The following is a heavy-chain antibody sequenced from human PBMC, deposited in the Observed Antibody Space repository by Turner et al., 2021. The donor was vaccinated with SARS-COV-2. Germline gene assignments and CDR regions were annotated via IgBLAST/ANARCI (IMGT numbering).Heavy chain of an antibody. CDR3: AREKVAYGDYARWFAS. CDR1: GFTFSTYS. D-gene: IGHD4-17*01. Sequence: EVQLVESGGGLVQPGGSLRLSCADSGFTFSTYSMNWVRQAPGKGLEWVSYMSSSSSTIYYADSVKGRFTISRDKAKNSLYLQMNSLGAEDTAVYYCAREKVAYGDYARWFASWGQGTLVTVSS. V-gene: IGHV3-48*01. CDR2: MSSSSSTI. J-gene: IGHJ5*01.